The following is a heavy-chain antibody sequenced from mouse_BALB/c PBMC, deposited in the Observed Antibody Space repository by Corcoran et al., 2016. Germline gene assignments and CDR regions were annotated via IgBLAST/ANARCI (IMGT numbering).Heavy chain of an antibody. CDR3: ARRGLGRYFDV. Sequence: QVTLKESGPGILQPSQTLSLTCSFSGFSLSTSGMGVSWIRQPSGKGLEWLAHIYWDDDKRYNPSLKSLLTISKDTSRNQVFLKITSVDTADTATYYCARRGLGRYFDVWGAGTTVTVSS. CDR1: GFSLSTSGMG. J-gene: IGHJ1*01. V-gene: IGHV8-12*01. CDR2: IYWDDDK. D-gene: IGHD4-1*01.